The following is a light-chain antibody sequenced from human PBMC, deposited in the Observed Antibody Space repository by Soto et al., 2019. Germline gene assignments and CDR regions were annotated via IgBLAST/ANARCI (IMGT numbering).Light chain of an antibody. CDR3: QQYNNCSPCT. CDR1: QSVSST. V-gene: IGKV3-15*01. J-gene: IGKJ1*01. Sequence: EIVMTQSPATLSVSPGERATLSCRASQSVSSTLAWYQQKPGQAPRLLIYGASTRATGIPARFRGSGSGAESTLAITSLQTKSFAVYYYQQYNNCSPCTFGNGTKVVIK. CDR2: GAS.